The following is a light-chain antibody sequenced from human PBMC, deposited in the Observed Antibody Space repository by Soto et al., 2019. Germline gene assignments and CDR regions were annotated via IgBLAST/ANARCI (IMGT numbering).Light chain of an antibody. J-gene: IGLJ2*01. CDR2: EVN. CDR1: STDVGPYNR. Sequence: QSALTQPPSVSGSPGQSVTISCTGTSTDVGPYNRVSWYQQPPGTAPKLIIYEVNNRPSGVPDRFSGSKSGNTASLTISGLQAEDEADYYCSSYTITRTVVFGGGTKLTVL. CDR3: SSYTITRTVV. V-gene: IGLV2-18*02.